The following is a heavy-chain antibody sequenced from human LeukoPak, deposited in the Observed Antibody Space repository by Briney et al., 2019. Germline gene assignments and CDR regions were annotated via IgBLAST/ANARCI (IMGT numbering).Heavy chain of an antibody. CDR2: IWYDGSNK. J-gene: IGHJ4*02. Sequence: XGSLRLSCTASGFTFSSYGMHWVRQAPGKGLEWVAVIWYDGSNKYYTDSVKGRFTISRDNSKNTLYLQMNSLRAEDTAVYYCASDILTGYNETNYWGQGTQVTVSS. V-gene: IGHV3-33*01. CDR3: ASDILTGYNETNY. D-gene: IGHD3-9*01. CDR1: GFTFSSYG.